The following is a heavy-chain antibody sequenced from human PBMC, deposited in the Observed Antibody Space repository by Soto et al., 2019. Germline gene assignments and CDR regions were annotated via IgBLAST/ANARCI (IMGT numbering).Heavy chain of an antibody. Sequence: SETLSLTCAVYGGSFSNYYWSWIRQPPGKGLEWIGEINHSGSTNYNPSLKSRVTISVDTSKNQFSLNLTSVTAADTAVYYCARGAIFGVVRLFDYWGQGTLVTVSS. V-gene: IGHV4-34*01. CDR2: INHSGST. CDR1: GGSFSNYY. D-gene: IGHD3-3*01. J-gene: IGHJ4*02. CDR3: ARGAIFGVVRLFDY.